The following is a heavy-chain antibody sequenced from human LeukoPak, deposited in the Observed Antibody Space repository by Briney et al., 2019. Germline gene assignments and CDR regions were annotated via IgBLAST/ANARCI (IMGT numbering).Heavy chain of an antibody. D-gene: IGHD2-15*01. J-gene: IGHJ4*02. Sequence: PGGSLRLSCAASGLTFGDYAMSWVRQAPGKGLEWVSTISSSGRGTYYADSVKGRFTISRDNSKNTLYLQMNSLRAEDTAVFYCAKIPPGYCSAGSCYLDYWGQGTLVTVSS. CDR1: GLTFGDYA. V-gene: IGHV3-23*01. CDR2: ISSSGRGT. CDR3: AKIPPGYCSAGSCYLDY.